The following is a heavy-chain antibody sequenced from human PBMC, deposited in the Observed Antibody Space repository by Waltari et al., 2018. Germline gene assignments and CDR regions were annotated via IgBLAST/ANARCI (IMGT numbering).Heavy chain of an antibody. Sequence: QVQLQESGPGLVKPSGTLPLTCTVSGDSISNHFFWSWVRQSPGKGLEWIGQVHQSGRSNYNPSLESRVTVSMDTSKNQFSLKMTSVTAADTAIYYCASDRGRGLYLDSWGQGTLVTVSP. CDR2: VHQSGRS. CDR3: ASDRGRGLYLDS. J-gene: IGHJ4*02. D-gene: IGHD2-15*01. CDR1: GDSISNHFF. V-gene: IGHV4-4*02.